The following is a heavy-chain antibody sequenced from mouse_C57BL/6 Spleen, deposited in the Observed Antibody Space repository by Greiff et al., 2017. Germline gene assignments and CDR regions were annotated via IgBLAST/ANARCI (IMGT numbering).Heavy chain of an antibody. J-gene: IGHJ4*01. V-gene: IGHV1-61*01. D-gene: IGHD6-1*01. CDR1: GYTFTSYW. Sequence: QVQLQQPGAELVRPGSSVKLSCKASGYTFTSYWMDWVKQRPGQGLEWIGNIYPSDSETHYNQKFKDKATLTVDKSSSTAYMQLSSLTSEDSAVYYCARAEGPLHYYAMDYWGQGTSVTVSS. CDR2: IYPSDSET. CDR3: ARAEGPLHYYAMDY.